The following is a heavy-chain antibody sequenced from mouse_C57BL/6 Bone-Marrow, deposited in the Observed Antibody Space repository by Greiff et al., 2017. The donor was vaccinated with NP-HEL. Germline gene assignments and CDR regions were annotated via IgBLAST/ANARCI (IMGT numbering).Heavy chain of an antibody. V-gene: IGHV1-22*01. CDR1: GYTFTDYN. CDR2: INPNNGGT. J-gene: IGHJ4*01. CDR3: ARWDGYFFYAMDY. D-gene: IGHD2-3*01. Sequence: EVQLQQSGPELVKPGASVKMSCKASGYTFTDYNMHWVKQSHGKSLEWIGYINPNNGGTSYNQKFKGKATLTVNKSSSTAYMELRSLTSEDSAVYYCARWDGYFFYAMDYWGQGTSVTVSS.